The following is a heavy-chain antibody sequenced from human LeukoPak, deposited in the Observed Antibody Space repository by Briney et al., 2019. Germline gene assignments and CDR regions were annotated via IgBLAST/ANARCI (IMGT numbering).Heavy chain of an antibody. V-gene: IGHV3-21*01. CDR1: GFTFSSYS. CDR3: ARDDCSSTSCYTGSYYYYGMDV. Sequence: GGSLRLSCAASGFTFSSYSMNWVRQAPGKGLEWVSSISSSSSYIYYADPVKGRFTISRDNAKNSLYLQMNSLRAEDTAVYYCARDDCSSTSCYTGSYYYYGMDVWGQGTTVTVSS. CDR2: ISSSSSYI. J-gene: IGHJ6*02. D-gene: IGHD2-2*02.